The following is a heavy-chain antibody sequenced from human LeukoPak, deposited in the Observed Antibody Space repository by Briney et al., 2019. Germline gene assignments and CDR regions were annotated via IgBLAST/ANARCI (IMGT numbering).Heavy chain of an antibody. CDR1: VATFSSYA. CDR2: IITIFGTA. D-gene: IGHD1-1*01. V-gene: IGHV1-69*13. Sequence: SVKLSFKASVATFSSYAISWVRHAPRQRLEWMGGIITIFGTANYTKKFQGRVTIAADESTSTAYMELSSLRSEDTAVYYCAAAVPERRLGENYWGQGTLVTVSS. CDR3: AAAVPERRLGENY. J-gene: IGHJ4*02.